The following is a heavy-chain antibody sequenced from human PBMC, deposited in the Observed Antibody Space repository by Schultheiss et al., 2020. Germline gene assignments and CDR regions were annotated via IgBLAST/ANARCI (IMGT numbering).Heavy chain of an antibody. CDR2: IYYSGST. Sequence: SETLSLTCTVSGGSISSSSYYWGWIRQPPGKGLEWIGSIYYSGSTNYNPSLKSRVTMSVDTSKNQFSLKLSSVTAADTAVYYCAREKSPTTFYFYGFDVWGQGTTVTVSS. D-gene: IGHD5-12*01. CDR1: GGSISSSSYY. V-gene: IGHV4-39*07. CDR3: AREKSPTTFYFYGFDV. J-gene: IGHJ6*02.